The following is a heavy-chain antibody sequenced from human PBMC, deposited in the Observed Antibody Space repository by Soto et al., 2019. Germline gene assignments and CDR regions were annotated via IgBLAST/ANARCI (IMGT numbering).Heavy chain of an antibody. CDR2: IIPIFGTA. J-gene: IGHJ4*02. CDR3: ARVSPPRYCSGGSCYPELFDY. Sequence: SVKVSCKASGGTFSSYAISWVRQAPGQGLEWMGGIIPIFGTANYAQKFQGRVTITADESTSTAYMELSSLRSEDTAVYYCARVSPPRYCSGGSCYPELFDYWGQGTLVTVSS. D-gene: IGHD2-15*01. V-gene: IGHV1-69*13. CDR1: GGTFSSYA.